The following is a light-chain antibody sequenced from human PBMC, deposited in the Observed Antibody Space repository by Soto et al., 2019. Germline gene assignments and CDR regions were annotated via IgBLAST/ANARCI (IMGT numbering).Light chain of an antibody. Sequence: QSVLTQPRSVSGSPGQSVTISCTGTSSDVGGYNYVSWYQQHPGKAPKLMIYDVSKRPSGVPDRFSGSKSGNTASLTISGLQAEDEADYYCCSYAGSYVFGTGIQLTVL. CDR3: CSYAGSYV. CDR1: SSDVGGYNY. V-gene: IGLV2-11*01. CDR2: DVS. J-gene: IGLJ1*01.